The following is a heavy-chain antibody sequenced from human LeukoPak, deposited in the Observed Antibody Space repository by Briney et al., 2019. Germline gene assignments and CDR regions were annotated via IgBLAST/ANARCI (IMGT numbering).Heavy chain of an antibody. CDR1: GFIVSSHY. CDR3: ARLYSTGWYGGPDY. J-gene: IGHJ4*02. V-gene: IGHV3-53*01. CDR2: LHSDGTI. Sequence: PGGSLRLSCAASGFIVSSHYMSWIRQAPGKGLEWVSVLHSDGTIHYVDSVKGRFTISRDNSKNTLYLQMSSLRADDTAVYYCARLYSTGWYGGPDYWGQGTLVAVSS. D-gene: IGHD6-19*01.